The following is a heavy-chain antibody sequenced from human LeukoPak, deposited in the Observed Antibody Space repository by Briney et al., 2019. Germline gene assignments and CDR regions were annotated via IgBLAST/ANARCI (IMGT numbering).Heavy chain of an antibody. CDR1: GFTVSSNY. CDR3: AKDIQREWLLWTTLFDY. D-gene: IGHD3-3*01. J-gene: IGHJ4*02. V-gene: IGHV3-66*01. CDR2: IYSGGST. Sequence: GGSLRLSCAASGFTVSSNYMSWVRQAPGKGLEWVSVIYSGGSTYYADSVKGRFTISRDNSKNTLYLQMNSLRAEDTAVYYCAKDIQREWLLWTTLFDYWGQGTLVTVSS.